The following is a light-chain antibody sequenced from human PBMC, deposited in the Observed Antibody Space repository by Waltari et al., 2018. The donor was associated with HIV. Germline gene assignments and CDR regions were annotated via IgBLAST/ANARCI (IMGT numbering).Light chain of an antibody. V-gene: IGLV1-44*01. J-gene: IGLJ3*02. CDR1: TSNLGRNS. Sequence: QSVLTQSPAASGTPGQRVTISCSGGTSNLGRNSFSWYQQVPGTAPQLFMFSNSLRPSGVPDRFSGAKSGTSASLAISGLQSEDEADDYCATWDDTLDGPVFGGGTRLTVL. CDR2: SNS. CDR3: ATWDDTLDGPV.